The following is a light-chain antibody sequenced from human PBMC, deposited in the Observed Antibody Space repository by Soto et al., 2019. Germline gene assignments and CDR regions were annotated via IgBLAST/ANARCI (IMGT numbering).Light chain of an antibody. CDR2: GAS. V-gene: IGKV3-20*01. CDR3: QQYGSSPPT. CDR1: QSVSNNY. J-gene: IGKJ1*01. Sequence: EIVLTQSPGTLSLSPGERATLSCRASQSVSNNYLAWYQQKPGQAPRLPIYGASSRATGTPDRFSGSGSGTDFTLTINRLEPEDFALYYCQQYGSSPPTFGQGTKVDI.